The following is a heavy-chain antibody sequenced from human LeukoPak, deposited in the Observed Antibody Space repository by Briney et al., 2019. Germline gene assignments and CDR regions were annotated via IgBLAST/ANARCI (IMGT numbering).Heavy chain of an antibody. V-gene: IGHV3-21*01. CDR2: ISSSSSYI. D-gene: IGHD2-21*02. J-gene: IGHJ4*02. CDR3: ARVPSTLFKCGGDCYSDY. Sequence: RAGRSLRLSCAASGFTFSSYSMNWVRQAPGKGLEWVSSISSSSSYIYYADSVKGRFTISRDNAKNSLYLQMNSLRAEDTAVYYCARVPSTLFKCGGDCYSDYWGQGTLVTVSS. CDR1: GFTFSSYS.